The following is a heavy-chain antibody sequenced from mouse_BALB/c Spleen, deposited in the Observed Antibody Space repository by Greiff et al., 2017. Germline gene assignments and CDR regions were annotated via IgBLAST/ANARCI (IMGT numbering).Heavy chain of an antibody. CDR2: ISSGSSTI. D-gene: IGHD1-1*01. J-gene: IGHJ2*01. V-gene: IGHV5-17*02. CDR3: ARGLSTGFDY. CDR1: GFTFSSFG. Sequence: EVMLVESGGGLVQPGGSRKLSCAASGFTFSSFGMHWVRQAPEKGLEWVAYISSGSSTIYYADTVKGRFTISRDNPKNTLFLQMTSLRSEDTAMYYCARGLSTGFDYWGQGTTLTVSS.